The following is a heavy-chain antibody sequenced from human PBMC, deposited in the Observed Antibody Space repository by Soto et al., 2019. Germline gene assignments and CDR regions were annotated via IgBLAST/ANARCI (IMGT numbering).Heavy chain of an antibody. J-gene: IGHJ6*02. Sequence: ASVKVSCKASGYTFIGYYIHWVRQAPGQGLEWMGWINPNSGGTNYAQRFRGWVTMTRDRSISTAYMELSRLKSDDTAVYYCARVGGGLASLGYYGMDVWGQGATVTVSS. CDR3: ARVGGGLASLGYYGMDV. CDR1: GYTFIGYY. CDR2: INPNSGGT. D-gene: IGHD3-10*01. V-gene: IGHV1-2*04.